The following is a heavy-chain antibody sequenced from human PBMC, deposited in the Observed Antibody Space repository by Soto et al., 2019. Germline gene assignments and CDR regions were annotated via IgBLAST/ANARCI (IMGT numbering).Heavy chain of an antibody. V-gene: IGHV1-2*02. CDR1: GYTFTGYY. CDR3: ARDLGGLGDPFDN. Sequence: QVHLVQSGAEVKKAGASVKVSCKASGYTFTGYYIHWVRQAPGQGFEWVGWINPSTGGTSYAQKFQGRVTVTRDTSISTAYMELTRLRSNDTAVYYRARDLGGLGDPFDNWGQGTRVTVFS. J-gene: IGHJ4*02. D-gene: IGHD3-16*01. CDR2: INPSTGGT.